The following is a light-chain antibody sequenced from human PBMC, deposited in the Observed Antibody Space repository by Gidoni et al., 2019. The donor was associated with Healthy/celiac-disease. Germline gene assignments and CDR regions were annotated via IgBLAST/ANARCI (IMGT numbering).Light chain of an antibody. J-gene: IGKJ4*01. V-gene: IGKV1-5*03. Sequence: DIQMTQSPSTLSASVGDRVTITCRASQSISSWLAWYQKKPGKAPKLLIYKAYRLESGVPSRFSGSGSVTEFTLTISRLQHDDFATYYCQQYNSYPLTFXGXTKVEIK. CDR2: KAY. CDR1: QSISSW. CDR3: QQYNSYPLT.